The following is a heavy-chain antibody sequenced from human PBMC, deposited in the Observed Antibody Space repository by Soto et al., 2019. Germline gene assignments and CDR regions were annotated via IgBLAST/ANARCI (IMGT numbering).Heavy chain of an antibody. D-gene: IGHD3-10*01. J-gene: IGHJ6*02. CDR2: IYYSGST. CDR1: GGSISSGGYY. CDR3: ASGAGVSPSWDV. V-gene: IGHV4-31*03. Sequence: QVQLQESGPGLVKPSQNLSLACTVPGGSISSGGYYWSWIRQPPGKGLEWIGYIYYSGSTYYNPSLRSSVTITVDTSKNQFNLKMSSVTAADTAVYYCASGAGVSPSWDVWGQGTTVTVSS.